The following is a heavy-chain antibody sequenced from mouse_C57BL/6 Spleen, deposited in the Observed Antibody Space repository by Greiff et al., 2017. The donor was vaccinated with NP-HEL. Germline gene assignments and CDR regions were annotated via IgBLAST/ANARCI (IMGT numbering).Heavy chain of an antibody. D-gene: IGHD2-4*01. CDR1: GYAFSSYW. CDR2: IYPGDGDT. CDR3: ARDYDYDYCDY. Sequence: QVQLKQSGAELVKPGASVKISCKASGYAFSSYWMNWVKQRPGKGLEWIGQIYPGDGDTNYNGKFKGKATLTADKSSSTAYMQLSSLTSEDSAVYFCARDYDYDYCDYWGQGTTLTVSS. V-gene: IGHV1-80*01. J-gene: IGHJ2*01.